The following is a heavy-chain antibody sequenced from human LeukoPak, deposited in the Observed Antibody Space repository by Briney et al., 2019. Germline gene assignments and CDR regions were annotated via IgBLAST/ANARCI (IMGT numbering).Heavy chain of an antibody. V-gene: IGHV3-21*01. D-gene: IGHD5-24*01. J-gene: IGHJ4*02. CDR3: ATQRPRDGYASH. CDR1: GSTFSSYS. CDR2: ISSSSSYI. Sequence: GGSLRLSCAASGSTFSSYSMNWVRQAPGKGLEWVSSISSSSSYIYYADSVKGRFTISRDNAKNSLYLQMNSLRAEDTAVYYCATQRPRDGYASHWGQGTLVTVSS.